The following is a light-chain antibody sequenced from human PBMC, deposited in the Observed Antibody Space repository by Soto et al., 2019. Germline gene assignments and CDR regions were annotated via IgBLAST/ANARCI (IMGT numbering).Light chain of an antibody. CDR2: GAS. CDR1: QSVGSNY. Sequence: EIVLTQSPGTLSLSPGERATLYCRASQSVGSNYLAWYQQKPGQAPRVLIYGASSRATGIPDRFSGSGSGADFTLTISRLEPEDSAVYYCQQYGASPFTFGPGT. V-gene: IGKV3-20*01. J-gene: IGKJ3*01. CDR3: QQYGASPFT.